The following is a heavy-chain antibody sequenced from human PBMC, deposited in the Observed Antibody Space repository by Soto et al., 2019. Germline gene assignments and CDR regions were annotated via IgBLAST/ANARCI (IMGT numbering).Heavy chain of an antibody. J-gene: IGHJ5*02. V-gene: IGHV4-30-4*01. CDR2: IYYSGST. CDR1: GGSISSGDYY. Sequence: QVQLQESGPGLVKPSQTLSLTCTVSGGSISSGDYYWSWIRQPPGKGLEWIGYIYYSGSTYYNPSLKSRVTISVDTSKNQFSLKLSSVTAADTAVYYCAGVVVPAAGGNWFDPWGQGTLVTVSS. CDR3: AGVVVPAAGGNWFDP. D-gene: IGHD2-2*01.